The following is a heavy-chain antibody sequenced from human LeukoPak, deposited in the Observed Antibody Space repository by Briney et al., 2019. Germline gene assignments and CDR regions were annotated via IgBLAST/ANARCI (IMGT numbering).Heavy chain of an antibody. CDR1: GFTFSSYS. Sequence: PGGSLRLSCAASGFTFSSYSMNWVRQAPGKGLEWVSYISSSSRTIYYADSVKGRFTISRDNAKNSVYLQMNSLRAEDTAVYYCAKAEPASGYDYWGQGTLVTVSS. CDR2: ISSSSRTI. V-gene: IGHV3-48*01. CDR3: AKAEPASGYDY. D-gene: IGHD1-14*01. J-gene: IGHJ4*02.